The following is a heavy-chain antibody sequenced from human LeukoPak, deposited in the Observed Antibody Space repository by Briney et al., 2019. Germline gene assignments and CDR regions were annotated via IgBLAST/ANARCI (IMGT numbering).Heavy chain of an antibody. CDR1: GYTFTGYY. D-gene: IGHD6-19*01. J-gene: IGHJ5*02. Sequence: GASVKVSCRASGYTFTGYYMHWVRQAPGQGLEWMGWINPNSGGTNYAQKFQGRVTMTRDTSISIAYMELSRLRSDDTAVYYCARDLLSSGWHRGHWFDPWGQGTLVTVSS. CDR3: ARDLLSSGWHRGHWFDP. CDR2: INPNSGGT. V-gene: IGHV1-2*02.